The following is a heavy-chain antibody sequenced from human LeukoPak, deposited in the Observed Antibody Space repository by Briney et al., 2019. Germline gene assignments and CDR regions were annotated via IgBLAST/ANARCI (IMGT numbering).Heavy chain of an antibody. CDR2: ISGSGGST. CDR3: ARKASPLVVVVAATKNFDY. CDR1: GFTFRSYA. Sequence: GGSLRLSCAASGFTFRSYAMSWVCQAPGKGLEWVSAISGSGGSTYYADSVKGRFTISRDNSKNTLYLQMNSLRAEDTAVYYCARKASPLVVVVAATKNFDYWGQGTLVTVSS. V-gene: IGHV3-23*01. D-gene: IGHD2-15*01. J-gene: IGHJ4*02.